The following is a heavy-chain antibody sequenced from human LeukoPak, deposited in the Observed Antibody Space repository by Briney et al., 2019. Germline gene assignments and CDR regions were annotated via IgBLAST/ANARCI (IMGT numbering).Heavy chain of an antibody. J-gene: IGHJ5*02. CDR3: SKDLTSDFGGDFDP. V-gene: IGHV3-74*01. CDR2: INDDGSDT. CDR1: GFTFKLYW. D-gene: IGHD3-10*01. Sequence: PGGSLRLSCAASGFTFKLYWMHWVRQVPGKRPVWVSRINDDGSDTIYADSVRGRFTISRDDAKNTVYLQMNSLRAEDSAVYYCSKDLTSDFGGDFDPWGQGTLVTVSS.